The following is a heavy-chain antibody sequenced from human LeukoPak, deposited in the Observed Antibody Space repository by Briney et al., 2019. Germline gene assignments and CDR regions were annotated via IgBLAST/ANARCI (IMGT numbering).Heavy chain of an antibody. D-gene: IGHD3-10*01. CDR1: GFTFSSYS. J-gene: IGHJ4*02. CDR2: INSDGSST. CDR3: ARGPDASGIYRPGDY. V-gene: IGHV3-74*01. Sequence: QSGGSLRLSCAASGFTFSSYSMVWVRQAPGKGLVWVSRINSDGSSTSYAESVKGRFTIFRDNANNILFLQMNSLRAEDTAVYYCARGPDASGIYRPGDYWGQGTLVTVSS.